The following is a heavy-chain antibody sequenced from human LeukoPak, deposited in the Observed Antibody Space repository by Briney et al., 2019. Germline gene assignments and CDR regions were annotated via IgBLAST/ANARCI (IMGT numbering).Heavy chain of an antibody. V-gene: IGHV4-39*07. J-gene: IGHJ5*02. CDR3: AREHIVVVLAGPNWFDP. CDR1: GGSISSSNYY. Sequence: KPSETLSLTCTVSGGSISSSNYYWGWIRQPPGKGLEWIGSIYYSGSTYYNPSLKSRVTISVDTSKNQFSLKLSSVTAADTAVYYCAREHIVVVLAGPNWFDPWGQGPRSPSPQ. D-gene: IGHD3-22*01. CDR2: IYYSGST.